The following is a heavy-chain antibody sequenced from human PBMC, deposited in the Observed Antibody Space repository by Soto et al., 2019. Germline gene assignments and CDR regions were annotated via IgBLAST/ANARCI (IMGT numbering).Heavy chain of an antibody. CDR2: IYYSGST. CDR1: GGSISSGDYY. V-gene: IGHV4-30-4*01. CDR3: AREGTNDGSGYYGRAFDI. J-gene: IGHJ3*02. D-gene: IGHD3-22*01. Sequence: QVQLQESGPGLVKSSQTLSLTCTVSGGSISSGDYYWSWIRQPPGKGLEWIGYIYYSGSTYYNPSLKIRLTISIETSKNQFSLKLSSVTAADTAVYYCAREGTNDGSGYYGRAFDIWGQGTMLTVSS.